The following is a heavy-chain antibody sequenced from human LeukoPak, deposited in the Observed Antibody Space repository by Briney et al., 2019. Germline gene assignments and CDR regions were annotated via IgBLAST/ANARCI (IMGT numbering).Heavy chain of an antibody. Sequence: TSVKVSCKASVYSFTSNYIHWVRQAPGQGLEWMGMIYPRDGSTSYAQKFQGRVTVTRDTSTSTVPMELSGLRSEDTAVYYCARDQEAFDYWGQGTLVTVSS. J-gene: IGHJ4*02. CDR2: IYPRDGST. CDR3: ARDQEAFDY. CDR1: VYSFTSNY. V-gene: IGHV1-46*01.